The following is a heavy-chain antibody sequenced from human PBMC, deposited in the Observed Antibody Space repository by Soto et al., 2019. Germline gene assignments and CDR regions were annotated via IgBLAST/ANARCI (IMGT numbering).Heavy chain of an antibody. V-gene: IGHV3-74*01. CDR1: GFTFSSYW. D-gene: IGHD2-2*01. Sequence: GGSLRLSCAASGFTFSSYWMHWVRQAPGKGLVWVSRINSDGSSTSYADSVKGRFTISRDNAKNTLYLQMNSLRAEDTAVYYCARAKGPDCSSTSCLPYYYYYGMDVWGQGTTVTVSS. CDR3: ARAKGPDCSSTSCLPYYYYYGMDV. CDR2: INSDGSST. J-gene: IGHJ6*02.